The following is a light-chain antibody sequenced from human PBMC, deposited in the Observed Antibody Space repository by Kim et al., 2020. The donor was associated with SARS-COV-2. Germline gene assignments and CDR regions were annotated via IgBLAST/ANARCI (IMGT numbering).Light chain of an antibody. CDR1: RCHIGSNP. J-gene: IGLJ2*01. CDR2: SNS. Sequence: QSVSSSCSGRRCHIGSNPVNWYQHVPGTAPKLLIYSNSDRPSGVPDRFTASKSDTSAALAISGLQSEDETTYYCAAWDESLDGFLVFGGGTQLTVL. V-gene: IGLV1-44*01. CDR3: AAWDESLDGFLV.